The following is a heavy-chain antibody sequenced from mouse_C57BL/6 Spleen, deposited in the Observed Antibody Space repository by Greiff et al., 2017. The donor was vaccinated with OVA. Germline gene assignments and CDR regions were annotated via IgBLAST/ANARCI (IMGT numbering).Heavy chain of an antibody. CDR3: ARELGRWYFDV. V-gene: IGHV5-17*01. CDR2: ISSGSSTI. CDR1: GFTFSDYG. Sequence: EVKLMESGGGLVKPGGSLKLSCAASGFTFSDYGMHWVRQAPEKGLEWVAYISSGSSTIYYADTVKGRFTISRAHAKNTLFLQMASLGVEDTAMYYWARELGRWYFDVWGTGTTVTVSS. J-gene: IGHJ1*03. D-gene: IGHD4-1*01.